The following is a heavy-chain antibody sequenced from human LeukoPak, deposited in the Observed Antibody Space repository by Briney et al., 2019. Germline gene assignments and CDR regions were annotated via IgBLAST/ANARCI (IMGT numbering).Heavy chain of an antibody. V-gene: IGHV1-69*06. CDR3: ASTLGYCSGDSCFGNNWFDP. Sequence: SVKVSCKASGCTFSSYAISWVRQAPGQGLEWMGGIIPIFGTANYAQKFQGRVTITADKSTSTAYMELSSLRSEDTAVYYCASTLGYCSGDSCFGNNWFDPWGQGTLVTVSS. CDR2: IIPIFGTA. CDR1: GCTFSSYA. D-gene: IGHD2-15*01. J-gene: IGHJ5*02.